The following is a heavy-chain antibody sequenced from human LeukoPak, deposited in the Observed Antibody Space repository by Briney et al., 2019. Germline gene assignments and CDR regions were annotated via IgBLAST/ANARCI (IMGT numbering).Heavy chain of an antibody. CDR3: ARVSRPSTFDP. CDR2: IYSGGST. J-gene: IGHJ5*02. D-gene: IGHD2-2*01. V-gene: IGHV3-53*01. CDR1: GFTFSTYD. Sequence: GGSLRLSCAASGFTFSTYDMNWVRQAPGKGLEWVSVIYSGGSTYYADSVKGRFTISRDNSKNTLYLQMNSLRAEDTAVYYCARVSRPSTFDPWGQGTLVTVSS.